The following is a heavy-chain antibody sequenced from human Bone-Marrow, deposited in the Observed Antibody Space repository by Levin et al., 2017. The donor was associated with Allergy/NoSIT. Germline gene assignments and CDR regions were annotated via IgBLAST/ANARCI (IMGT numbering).Heavy chain of an antibody. J-gene: IGHJ4*02. D-gene: IGHD4-17*01. CDR1: GFSFSDYY. CDR2: IGSSGGYI. CDR3: ARSYTVTRIDY. V-gene: IGHV3-11*03. Sequence: GGSLRLSYAASGFSFSDYYMSWIRQAPGKGLEWVSHIGSSGGYINYAASVKGRFTISRDNAKSSLYLQMDNLRVEDTGVYYCARSYTVTRIDYWGQGTPVTVSS.